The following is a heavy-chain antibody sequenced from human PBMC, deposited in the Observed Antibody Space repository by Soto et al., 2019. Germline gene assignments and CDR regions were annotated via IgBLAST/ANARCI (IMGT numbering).Heavy chain of an antibody. Sequence: SETLSLTCTVSGGSISSYYWSWIRQPPGRGLEWIGYIYYSGSTNYNPSLKSRVTISVDTSKNRFSLKLSSVTAADTAVYYCARVSMITFGGVIVDYWGQGTLVTVSS. V-gene: IGHV4-59*01. CDR2: IYYSGST. D-gene: IGHD3-16*02. CDR3: ARVSMITFGGVIVDY. J-gene: IGHJ4*02. CDR1: GGSISSYY.